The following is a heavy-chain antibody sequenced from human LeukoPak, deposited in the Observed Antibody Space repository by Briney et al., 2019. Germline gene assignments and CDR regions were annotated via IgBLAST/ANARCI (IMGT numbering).Heavy chain of an antibody. J-gene: IGHJ4*02. V-gene: IGHV3-23*01. CDR2: ISGSGDST. CDR3: AKEVYSGYRD. Sequence: GGSLRLSCAASGFTFSDYVMSWVRQAPGKGLEWVSAISGSGDSTYYSDSVKARFTSSRDNSRNTLYLQIHRLRAEDTAIYYCAKEVYSGYRDWGQGTLVTVSS. D-gene: IGHD5-12*01. CDR1: GFTFSDYV.